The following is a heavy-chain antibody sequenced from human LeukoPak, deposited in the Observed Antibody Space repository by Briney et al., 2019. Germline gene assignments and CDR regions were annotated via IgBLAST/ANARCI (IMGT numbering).Heavy chain of an antibody. CDR1: GYTFTSYG. V-gene: IGHV1-18*01. J-gene: IGHJ4*02. CDR3: ASFPGDYGGNFDY. Sequence: VASVKVSCKASGYTFTSYGISWVRQAPGQGLEWMGWISAYNGNTNYAQKLQGRVTITTDESTSTAYMELSSLRSEDTAVYYCASFPGDYGGNFDYWGQGTLVTVSS. D-gene: IGHD4-23*01. CDR2: ISAYNGNT.